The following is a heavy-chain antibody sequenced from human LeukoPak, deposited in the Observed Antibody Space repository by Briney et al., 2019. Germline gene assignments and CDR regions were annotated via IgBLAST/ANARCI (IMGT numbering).Heavy chain of an antibody. Sequence: GGSLRLSCAASGFTFSSYEMNWVRQAPGKGLEWVSGISSTGGSTFYADSVKGRFTISRDNTNKTLFLQMGSLRAEDTALYYCATDIGDSFGDSKDYWGQGTLVTVSS. V-gene: IGHV3-23*01. D-gene: IGHD3-10*01. CDR2: ISSTGGST. CDR1: GFTFSSYE. CDR3: ATDIGDSFGDSKDY. J-gene: IGHJ4*02.